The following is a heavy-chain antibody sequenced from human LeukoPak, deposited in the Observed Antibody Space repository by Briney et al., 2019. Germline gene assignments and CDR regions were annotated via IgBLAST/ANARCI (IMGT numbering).Heavy chain of an antibody. CDR2: INPSGGST. V-gene: IGHV1-46*01. CDR3: ARGGTATVVTRGGDY. Sequence: GASVKVSCKASGYTFTSYYMHWVRQAPGQGLEWMGIINPSGGSTSYAQKFQGRVTMTRDTSTSTVYMELSSLRSEDTAVYYCARGGTATVVTRGGDYWGQGTLVTVSS. J-gene: IGHJ4*02. CDR1: GYTFTSYY. D-gene: IGHD4-23*01.